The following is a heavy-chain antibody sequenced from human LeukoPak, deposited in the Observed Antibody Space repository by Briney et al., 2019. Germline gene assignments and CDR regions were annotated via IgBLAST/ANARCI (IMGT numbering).Heavy chain of an antibody. J-gene: IGHJ3*01. CDR3: TTGRGYSSSSFPDDVFDF. CDR2: FDPEEVAT. V-gene: IGHV1-24*01. D-gene: IGHD2-2*01. Sequence: GASVTVSCRVSGHSLSELSIHWVRQVPGKGLEWMGGFDPEEVATVYAQLVQGRVAMTEDTYTQTAYMELTGLRPEDTAVYYCTTGRGYSSSSFPDDVFDFWGQGTKVIVSS. CDR1: GHSLSELS.